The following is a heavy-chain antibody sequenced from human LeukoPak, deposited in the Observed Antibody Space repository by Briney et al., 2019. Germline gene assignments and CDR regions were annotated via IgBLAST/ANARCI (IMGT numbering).Heavy chain of an antibody. CDR2: IYYSGST. Sequence: SETLSLTCTVSGGSISSSSYYWGWIRQPPGKGLEWIGSIYYSGSTYYNPSLKSRVTISVDTSKNQFSLKLSSVTAADTAVYYCARDRLTTVTTGNWFDPWGQGTLVTVSS. J-gene: IGHJ5*02. CDR1: GGSISSSSYY. CDR3: ARDRLTTVTTGNWFDP. D-gene: IGHD4-17*01. V-gene: IGHV4-39*07.